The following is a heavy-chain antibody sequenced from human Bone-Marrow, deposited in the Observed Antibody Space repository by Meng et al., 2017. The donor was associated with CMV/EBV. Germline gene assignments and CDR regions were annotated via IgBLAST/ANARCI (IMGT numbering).Heavy chain of an antibody. CDR3: ARETESSSSRTFDH. J-gene: IGHJ4*02. CDR2: IYSDGTTT. D-gene: IGHD1-1*01. CDR1: GFTFSGYW. Sequence: SGFTFSGYWMHWVRQVPGKGLVWVSRIYSDGTTTNYADSVKGRFTISRENAKNTLYLQMNSLRADDTAVYFCARETESSSSRTFDHWGQGTLVTVSS. V-gene: IGHV3-74*01.